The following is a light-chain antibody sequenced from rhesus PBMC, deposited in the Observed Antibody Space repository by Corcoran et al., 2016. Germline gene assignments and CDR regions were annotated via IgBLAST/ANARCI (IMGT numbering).Light chain of an antibody. Sequence: DIQMTQSPSSLSASVGDRVTITCQASQGISNYLAWYQQKPGKVPKLLIYRASTLQSGVPSRFSGSGSGTDFTLTIRSLQPEDFATYYCQHGYGITPTFGQGTKVEIK. CDR1: QGISNY. V-gene: IGKV1-25*01. CDR3: QHGYGITPT. CDR2: RAS. J-gene: IGKJ1*01.